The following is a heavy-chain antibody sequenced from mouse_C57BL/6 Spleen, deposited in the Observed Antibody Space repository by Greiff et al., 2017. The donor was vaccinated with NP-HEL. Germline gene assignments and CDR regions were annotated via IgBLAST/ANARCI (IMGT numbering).Heavy chain of an antibody. D-gene: IGHD1-1*01. CDR2: ISDGGSYT. J-gene: IGHJ2*01. CDR3: ARATLRGYFDY. Sequence: EVQRVESGGGLVKPGGSLKLSCAASGFTFSSYAMSWVRQTPEKRLEWVATISDGGSYTYYPDNVKGRFTISRDNAKNNLYLQMSHLKSEDTAMYYGARATLRGYFDYWGQGTTLTVSS. V-gene: IGHV5-4*01. CDR1: GFTFSSYA.